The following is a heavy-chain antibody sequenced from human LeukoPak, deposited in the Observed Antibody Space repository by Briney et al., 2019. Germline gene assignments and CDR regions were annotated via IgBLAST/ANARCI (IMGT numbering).Heavy chain of an antibody. D-gene: IGHD3-16*01. CDR1: GFTSSSYW. Sequence: PGGSLRLSCAASGFTSSSYWMSWVRQAPGKGLEWVANIKQDGSEKYYVDSVKGRFTISRDNAKNSLYLQMNSLRAEDTAVYYCARAGLCGGRCGQNFDYWGQGNLVTVSS. CDR2: IKQDGSEK. V-gene: IGHV3-7*01. J-gene: IGHJ4*02. CDR3: ARAGLCGGRCGQNFDY.